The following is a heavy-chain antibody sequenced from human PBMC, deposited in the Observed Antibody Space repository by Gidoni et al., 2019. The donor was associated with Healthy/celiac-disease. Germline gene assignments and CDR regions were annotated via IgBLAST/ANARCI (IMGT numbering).Heavy chain of an antibody. CDR1: GGTFSSYA. CDR2: IIPIFGTA. V-gene: IGHV1-69*06. CDR3: ARDPLYCSGGSCYNYYYGMDV. J-gene: IGHJ6*04. Sequence: QVQLVQSGAEVKKPGSSVTVSCKASGGTFSSYAISWVRQAPGQGLEWMGGIIPIFGTANYAQKFQGRVTITADKSTSTAYMELSSLRSEDTAVYYCARDPLYCSGGSCYNYYYGMDVWGKGTTVTVSS. D-gene: IGHD2-15*01.